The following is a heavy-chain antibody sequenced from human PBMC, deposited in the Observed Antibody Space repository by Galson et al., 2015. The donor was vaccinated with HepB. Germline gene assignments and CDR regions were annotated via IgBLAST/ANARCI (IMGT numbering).Heavy chain of an antibody. Sequence: SLRLSCAAPGFTFSSFAMSWVHQAPGKGLEWVSTITSSGGSTYYADSVKGRFTISRDNSKSTLYLQLSSLRAEDTGVYYCVRNLLWDGWNAFDIWGQGTTVTVSS. J-gene: IGHJ3*02. CDR1: GFTFSSFA. V-gene: IGHV3-23*01. D-gene: IGHD1-1*01. CDR2: ITSSGGST. CDR3: VRNLLWDGWNAFDI.